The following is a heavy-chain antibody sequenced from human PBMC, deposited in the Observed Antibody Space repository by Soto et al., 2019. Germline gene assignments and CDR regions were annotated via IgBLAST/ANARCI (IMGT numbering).Heavy chain of an antibody. D-gene: IGHD6-6*01. CDR2: ISAYNGNT. J-gene: IGHJ4*02. V-gene: IGHV1-18*01. CDR3: ARDRSSSSFKYDPSDY. Sequence: QVQLVQSGAEVKKPGASVKVSCKASGYTFTSYGISWVRQAPGQGLEWMGWISAYNGNTNQAQKLQVRATMTTDTSTSTAYMELRSLRSDDTAVYYCARDRSSSSFKYDPSDYWGQGTLVTVSS. CDR1: GYTFTSYG.